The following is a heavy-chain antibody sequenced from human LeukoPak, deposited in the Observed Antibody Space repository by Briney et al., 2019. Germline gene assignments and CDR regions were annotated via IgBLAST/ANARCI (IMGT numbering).Heavy chain of an antibody. Sequence: GGSLRLSCAASGFTFSRYCMSWVRQAPGKGLELVANIKQDGSARFYGDSVKGRFTVSRDNAKNSLYIQMNSLRAEDTAVYYCARDREGSRDAFDIWGQGTMVTVSS. CDR3: ARDREGSRDAFDI. D-gene: IGHD1-26*01. V-gene: IGHV3-7*01. CDR1: GFTFSRYC. CDR2: IKQDGSAR. J-gene: IGHJ3*02.